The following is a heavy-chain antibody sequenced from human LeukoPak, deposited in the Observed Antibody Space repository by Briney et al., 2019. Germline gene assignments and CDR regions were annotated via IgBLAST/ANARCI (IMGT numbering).Heavy chain of an antibody. CDR1: GGSISSGDYY. V-gene: IGHV4-30-4*08. Sequence: NPSETLSLTCTVSGGSISSGDYYWSWIRQPPGKGLEWIGYIYYSGSTYYNPSLKSRVTISVDTSKNQFSLKLASVTAADTAVYYCARGSSGWSPYDYWGQGTLVTVSS. D-gene: IGHD6-19*01. CDR2: IYYSGST. CDR3: ARGSSGWSPYDY. J-gene: IGHJ4*02.